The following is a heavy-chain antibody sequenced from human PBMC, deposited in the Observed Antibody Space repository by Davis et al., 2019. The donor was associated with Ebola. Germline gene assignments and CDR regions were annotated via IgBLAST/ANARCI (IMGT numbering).Heavy chain of an antibody. CDR3: ARSGYSYGYATTQGDY. CDR2: ISSSSSTI. D-gene: IGHD5-18*01. J-gene: IGHJ4*02. V-gene: IGHV3-48*02. Sequence: GGSLRLSCAASGFTFSSYSMNWVRQAPGKGLEWVSYISSSSSTIYYADSVKGRFTISRDNAKNSLYLQMNSLRDEDTAVYYCARSGYSYGYATTQGDYWGQGTLVTVSS. CDR1: GFTFSSYS.